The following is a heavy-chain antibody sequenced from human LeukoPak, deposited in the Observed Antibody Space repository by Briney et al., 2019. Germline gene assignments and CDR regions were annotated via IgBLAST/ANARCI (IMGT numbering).Heavy chain of an antibody. Sequence: GASVKVSCKASGYTFTSYYMHWVQQTPGQGLEWMGIINPSGGSTSYAQKFQGRVTMTRDTSTSTVYMELSSLRSEDTAVYYCARELQVGDAFDIWGQGTMVTVSS. CDR1: GYTFTSYY. CDR2: INPSGGST. V-gene: IGHV1-46*01. J-gene: IGHJ3*02. D-gene: IGHD3-3*01. CDR3: ARELQVGDAFDI.